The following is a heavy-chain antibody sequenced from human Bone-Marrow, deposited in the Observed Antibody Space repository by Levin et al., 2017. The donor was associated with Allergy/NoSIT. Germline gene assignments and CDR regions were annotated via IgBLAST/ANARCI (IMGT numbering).Heavy chain of an antibody. CDR1: GVTITSYR. CDR3: VRDPGSSSWSGPFDY. Sequence: PSETLSLTCSVSGVTITSYRYNWVRQTAGNGLEWIGRVHYSGTPNYSPSLKSRVTMPADPSLHQLSLRLSAMGAADTAVYYCVRDPGSSSWSGPFDYWGQGILVIVSS. J-gene: IGHJ4*02. V-gene: IGHV4-4*07. D-gene: IGHD6-13*01. CDR2: VHYSGTP.